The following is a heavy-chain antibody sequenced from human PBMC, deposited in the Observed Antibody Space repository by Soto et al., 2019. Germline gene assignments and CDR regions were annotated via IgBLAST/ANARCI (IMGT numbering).Heavy chain of an antibody. V-gene: IGHV1-18*01. CDR2: ISPDNGNT. CDR1: GYTFTIYG. Sequence: QVQLVQSGGEVKKPGASVKVSCKASGYTFTIYGITWVRQAPGQGLEWMGWISPDNGNTNYAQKLQGRVTMTTDTSKRIAYLEMSSLKSDVKDVFSCDRAIGCSGYAGMDVWGKGTTVTVSS. CDR3: DRAIGCSGYAGMDV. J-gene: IGHJ6*04. D-gene: IGHD5-18*01.